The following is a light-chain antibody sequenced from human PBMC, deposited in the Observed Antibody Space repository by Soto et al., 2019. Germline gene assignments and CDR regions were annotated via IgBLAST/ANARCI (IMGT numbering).Light chain of an antibody. Sequence: SYELTQPPSVSVAPGKTATITCGGNNIGSKSVHWYQQKPGRAPVVVMYYDRDRPSGIPERFSGSNSGNTATLTISRVEAGDEADYYCQVWDRNSDHSVFGGGTQLTVL. V-gene: IGLV3-21*04. J-gene: IGLJ7*01. CDR2: YDR. CDR3: QVWDRNSDHSV. CDR1: NIGSKS.